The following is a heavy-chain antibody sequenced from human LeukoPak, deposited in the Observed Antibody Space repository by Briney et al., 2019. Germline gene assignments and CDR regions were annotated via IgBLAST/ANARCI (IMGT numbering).Heavy chain of an antibody. D-gene: IGHD3-16*01. Sequence: GGSLRLSCAASGFTFSDYYMTWIHQAPGKGLEWVSYITGSGSTIYYAESVKGRFTISRDNAKNSLYLQMNSLRAEGTAVYYCARANYGFDYWGQGTLVTVSS. CDR2: ITGSGSTI. CDR1: GFTFSDYY. V-gene: IGHV3-11*01. CDR3: ARANYGFDY. J-gene: IGHJ4*02.